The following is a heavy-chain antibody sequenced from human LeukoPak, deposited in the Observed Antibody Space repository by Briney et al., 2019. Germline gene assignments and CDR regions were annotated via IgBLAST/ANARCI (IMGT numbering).Heavy chain of an antibody. D-gene: IGHD3-3*01. CDR2: ISYDGSNK. V-gene: IGHV3-30*18. CDR1: GFTFSSYG. Sequence: PGRSLRLSCAASGFTFSSYGMHWVRQAPGKGLEWVAVISYDGSNKYDADSVKGRFTISRDNAKNTLYLQMNSLRAEDTAVYYCAKDKDFWSGYYRGVPYYYGMDVWGQGTTVTVSS. J-gene: IGHJ6*02. CDR3: AKDKDFWSGYYRGVPYYYGMDV.